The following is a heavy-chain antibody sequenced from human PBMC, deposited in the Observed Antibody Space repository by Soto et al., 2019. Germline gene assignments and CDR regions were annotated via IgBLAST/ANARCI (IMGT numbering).Heavy chain of an antibody. Sequence: GGSLRLSCAASGFTFSSYAMSWVRQAPGKGLEWVSVISGSGGSTYYADSVKGRFTISRDNSKNTLYLQMNSLRAEDTAVYYCAKVTFGVRGSMVGGVINSFDYGGQGPLVTVPS. CDR2: ISGSGGST. D-gene: IGHD3-10*01. CDR1: GFTFSSYA. J-gene: IGHJ4*02. CDR3: AKVTFGVRGSMVGGVINSFDY. V-gene: IGHV3-23*01.